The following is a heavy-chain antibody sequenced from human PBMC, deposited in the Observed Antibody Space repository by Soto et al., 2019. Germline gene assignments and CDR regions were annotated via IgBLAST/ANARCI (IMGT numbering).Heavy chain of an antibody. D-gene: IGHD4-17*01. J-gene: IGHJ6*02. CDR1: GFTFSSYA. V-gene: IGHV3-30-3*01. Sequence: PGGSLRLSCAASGFTFSSYAMHWVRQAPGKGLEWVAVISYDGSNKYYADSVKGRFTISRDNSKNTLYLQMNSLRAEDTAVYYCARDPRWYGDYAPYYYYGMDVWGQGTTVTVSS. CDR2: ISYDGSNK. CDR3: ARDPRWYGDYAPYYYYGMDV.